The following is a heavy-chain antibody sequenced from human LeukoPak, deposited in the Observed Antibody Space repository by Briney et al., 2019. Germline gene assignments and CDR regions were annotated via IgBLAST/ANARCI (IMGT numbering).Heavy chain of an antibody. CDR3: ARAVSISYSSSFGSVDV. Sequence: GASVKVSCKASGGTFSSYAISWVRQAPGRGLEWMGGIIPIFGTANYAQKFQGRVTITTDESTSTAYMELSSLRSEDTAVYYCARAVSISYSSSFGSVDVWGKGTTVTVSS. V-gene: IGHV1-69*05. CDR1: GGTFSSYA. J-gene: IGHJ6*04. CDR2: IIPIFGTA. D-gene: IGHD6-13*01.